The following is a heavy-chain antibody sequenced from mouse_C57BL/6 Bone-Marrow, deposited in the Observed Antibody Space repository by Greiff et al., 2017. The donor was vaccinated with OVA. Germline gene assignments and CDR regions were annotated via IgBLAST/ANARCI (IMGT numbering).Heavy chain of an antibody. V-gene: IGHV5-12*01. D-gene: IGHD1-1*01. Sequence: EVKVEESGGGLVQPGGSLKLSCASSGFTFSDYYMSWVRQTPEKRLEWVAYISNGGGSTYYPDTVKGRFTISRDNAKNTLYLQMSRLKSEDTAMYYCARGAMYYGSSYWDFGGWGTGTTVTVAS. J-gene: IGHJ1*03. CDR3: ARGAMYYGSSYWDFGG. CDR2: ISNGGGST. CDR1: GFTFSDYY.